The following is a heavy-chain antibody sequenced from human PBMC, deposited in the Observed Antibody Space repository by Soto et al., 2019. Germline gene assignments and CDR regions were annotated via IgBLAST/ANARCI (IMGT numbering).Heavy chain of an antibody. V-gene: IGHV3-21*01. Sequence: EVQLVESGGGLVKPGGSLRLSCAASGFTFSSYSMNWVRQAPGKGLEWVSSISSSSSYIYYADSVKGRFTISRDNAKNSLYLQMNSLRAEDTAVYYCARVRHQNQKPFDYWGQGTLVTVSS. CDR3: ARVRHQNQKPFDY. CDR1: GFTFSSYS. J-gene: IGHJ4*02. CDR2: ISSSSSYI.